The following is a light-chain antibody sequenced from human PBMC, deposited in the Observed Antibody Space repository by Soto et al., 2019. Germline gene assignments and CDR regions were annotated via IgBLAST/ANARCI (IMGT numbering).Light chain of an antibody. J-gene: IGKJ2*01. CDR1: QYISNY. Sequence: DIKMTQSPSSLSASVGDRVTITCRASQYISNYLNWYQQKSRTAPKLLIHTASTLQSGVPSRFSGRGSEPDFTLTISSVQPDDFATYICQQSYSTPPTFGQGTTLEIK. CDR3: QQSYSTPPT. V-gene: IGKV1-39*01. CDR2: TAS.